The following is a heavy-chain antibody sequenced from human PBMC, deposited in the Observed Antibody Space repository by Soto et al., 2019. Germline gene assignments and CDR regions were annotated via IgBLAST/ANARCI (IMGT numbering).Heavy chain of an antibody. CDR3: ARHRNLIRQQLVLYFDY. CDR2: IYYSGST. J-gene: IGHJ4*02. Sequence: SETLSLTCTVSGGSISSSSYYWGWIRQPPGKGLEWIGSIYYSGSTYYNPSLKSRVTISVDTSKNQFSLKLSSVTAADTAVYYCARHRNLIRQQLVLYFDYWGQGTLVTVSS. V-gene: IGHV4-39*01. CDR1: GGSISSSSYY. D-gene: IGHD6-13*01.